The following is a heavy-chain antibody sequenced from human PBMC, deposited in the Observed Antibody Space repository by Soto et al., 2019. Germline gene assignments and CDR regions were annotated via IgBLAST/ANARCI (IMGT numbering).Heavy chain of an antibody. J-gene: IGHJ4*02. CDR3: TRSRGYCSSNNCLDFDF. Sequence: PGESLKISCRGTGYIFTNYWIGWVRQMPGRGLEWMGMFYPGDSNIKYSPAFQGQVTISADKSISTAYVQWSSLKASDTAMYFCTRSRGYCSSNNCLDFDFRGPRTLVTVSS. CDR1: GYIFTNYW. V-gene: IGHV5-51*01. CDR2: FYPGDSNI. D-gene: IGHD2-2*01.